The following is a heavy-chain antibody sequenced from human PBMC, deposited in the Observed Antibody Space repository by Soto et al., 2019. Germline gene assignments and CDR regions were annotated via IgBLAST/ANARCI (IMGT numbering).Heavy chain of an antibody. Sequence: EVQLVESGGGLVQPGGSLRLSCAASGFTFSSYSINWVRQAPGKGLEWFSYITSDSSTISYADSVKGRFTVSRDNAKKSLYLQTNSRRDEYTSVYYCARGSRGFYGMDVWGHWTAVTVSS. V-gene: IGHV3-48*02. D-gene: IGHD6-13*01. CDR1: GFTFSSYS. CDR3: ARGSRGFYGMDV. J-gene: IGHJ6*02. CDR2: ITSDSSTI.